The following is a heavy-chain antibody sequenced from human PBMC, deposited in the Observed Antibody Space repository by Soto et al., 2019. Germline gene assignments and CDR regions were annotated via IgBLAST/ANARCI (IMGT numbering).Heavy chain of an antibody. D-gene: IGHD3-3*01. CDR1: GGTFSSYA. CDR3: AITKRITIFGVVIGSSWFDP. J-gene: IGHJ5*02. Sequence: QVQLVQSGAEVKKPGSSVKVSCKASGGTFSSYAISWVRQAPGQGLEWMGGLIPIFGTANYAQKFQGIVTITADESTSTGYMELSSLRSEDTAVYYCAITKRITIFGVVIGSSWFDPWGQGTLVTVSA. V-gene: IGHV1-69*01. CDR2: LIPIFGTA.